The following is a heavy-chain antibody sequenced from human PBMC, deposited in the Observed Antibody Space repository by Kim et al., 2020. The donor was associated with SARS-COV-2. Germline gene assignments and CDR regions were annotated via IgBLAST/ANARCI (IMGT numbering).Heavy chain of an antibody. CDR3: AKIDR. J-gene: IGHJ5*02. V-gene: IGHV3-64D*09. Sequence: GGSLTLSCSASGFTFSRFTIQWVRQAPGKGLEYVSAISTNAISTNYADSVKGRFSISRDNSRNTVYLQMSSLRVDNTGVYYCAKIDRRGQGTLVTVSS. CDR2: ISTNAIST. CDR1: GFTFSRFT.